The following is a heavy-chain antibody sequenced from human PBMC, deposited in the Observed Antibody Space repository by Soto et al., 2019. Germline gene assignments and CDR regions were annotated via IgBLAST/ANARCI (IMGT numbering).Heavy chain of an antibody. J-gene: IGHJ6*02. Sequence: QVQLVESGGGVVQPGRSLRLSCAASGFSFSNYGMHWVRQAPGKGLEWVAVIWYDGGNKYYADSVKGRFTISRDNSKNPLYLQMNSLRAEDTAVYYCARGNYDNCYGLDVWGQGTTVTVSS. CDR1: GFSFSNYG. CDR2: IWYDGGNK. CDR3: ARGNYDNCYGLDV. D-gene: IGHD1-7*01. V-gene: IGHV3-33*01.